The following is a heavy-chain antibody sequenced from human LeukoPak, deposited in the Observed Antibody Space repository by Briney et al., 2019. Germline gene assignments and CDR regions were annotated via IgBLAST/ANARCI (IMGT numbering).Heavy chain of an antibody. CDR2: IIPNFGTA. Sequence: SVKVSCKASGGTFSSYAISWVRQAPGQGLEWMGGIIPNFGTANYAQKFQGRVTITTDESTSTAYMELSSLRSEDTAVYYCARTVVVVPAAILGDAFDIWGQGTMVTVSS. J-gene: IGHJ3*02. CDR1: GGTFSSYA. CDR3: ARTVVVVPAAILGDAFDI. V-gene: IGHV1-69*05. D-gene: IGHD2-2*01.